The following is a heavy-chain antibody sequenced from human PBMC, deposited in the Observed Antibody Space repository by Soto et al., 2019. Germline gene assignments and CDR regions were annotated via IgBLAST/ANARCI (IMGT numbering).Heavy chain of an antibody. V-gene: IGHV4-4*02. J-gene: IGHJ4*02. D-gene: IGHD6-19*01. CDR1: GGSISSSNW. CDR2: IYHSGST. Sequence: QVQLQESGPGLVKPSGTLSLTCAVSGGSISSSNWWSWVRQPPGKGLEWIGEIYHSGSTNYNPSLTSRVTISVDKSKNQFSLRLSSVTAADTAVYYCASLPDSSGWYNGNFDYWGQGTLVTVSS. CDR3: ASLPDSSGWYNGNFDY.